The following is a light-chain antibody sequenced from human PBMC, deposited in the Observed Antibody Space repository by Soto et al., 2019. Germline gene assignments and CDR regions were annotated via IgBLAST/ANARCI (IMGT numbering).Light chain of an antibody. Sequence: QSVLTQPASVSGSPGQSITISCTGTSSDVGFYNYVSWYQQHPGKAPKLMIYDVSNRPSGVSNRFSGSKSGNTASLTISGLRAEDEADYYCCSYTTSNTYVFGTGTKLTVL. V-gene: IGLV2-14*01. CDR1: SSDVGFYNY. J-gene: IGLJ1*01. CDR3: CSYTTSNTYV. CDR2: DVS.